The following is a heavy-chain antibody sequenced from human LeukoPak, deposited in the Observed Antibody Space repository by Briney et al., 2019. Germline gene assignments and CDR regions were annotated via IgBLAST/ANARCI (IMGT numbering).Heavy chain of an antibody. Sequence: ASVKVSCKASGYTFTGYYMHWVRHAPGQGLEWMGRITPNSGGTNNAQKFQGRVTMTRDTYISRAYMDESRVSSDDTAVYYCARVGITMKANDYWGQGTLVTVSS. CDR1: GYTFTGYY. CDR2: ITPNSGGT. J-gene: IGHJ4*01. D-gene: IGHD3-22*01. CDR3: ARVGITMKANDY. V-gene: IGHV1-2*06.